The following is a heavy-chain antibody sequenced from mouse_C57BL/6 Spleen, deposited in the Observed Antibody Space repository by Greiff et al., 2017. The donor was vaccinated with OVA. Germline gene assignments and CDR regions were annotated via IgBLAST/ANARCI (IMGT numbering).Heavy chain of an antibody. J-gene: IGHJ4*01. CDR2: IYPRDGST. V-gene: IGHV1-78*01. CDR3: AREGTYSDPFMDY. Sequence: VQLQQSDAELVKPGASVKISCKVSGYTFTDHTIHWMKQRPEQGLEWIGYIYPRDGSTKYNEKFKGKATLTADKSYSTAYMQLNSLTSEDSAVYFGAREGTYSDPFMDYWGQGTSVTVSS. CDR1: GYTFTDHT. D-gene: IGHD2-13*01.